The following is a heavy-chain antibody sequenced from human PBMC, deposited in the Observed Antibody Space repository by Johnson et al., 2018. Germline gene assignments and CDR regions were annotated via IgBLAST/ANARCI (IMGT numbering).Heavy chain of an antibody. J-gene: IGHJ1*01. CDR2: ISGSGGST. Sequence: VQLVQSGGGLVQPGGSLRLSCAASGFTFSSYAMSWVRQAPGKGLEWVAAISGSGGSTYYADSVKGRFTISSDNSKSTLYVQMSSLRAEDTAVYYCAKDRSDDYDRKDVYLRDRGQGTLGTVSA. D-gene: IGHD3-22*01. V-gene: IGHV3-23*04. CDR1: GFTFSSYA. CDR3: AKDRSDDYDRKDVYLRD.